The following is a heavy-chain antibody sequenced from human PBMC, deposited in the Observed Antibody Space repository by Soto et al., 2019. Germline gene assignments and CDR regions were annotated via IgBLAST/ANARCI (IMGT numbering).Heavy chain of an antibody. CDR1: GGSISSYY. V-gene: IGHV4-59*08. CDR2: IYYSGST. J-gene: IGHJ5*02. Sequence: QVQLQESGPGLVKPSETLSLTCTVSGGSISSYYWSWIRQPPGKGLEWIGYIYYSGSTNYNPSLKRRVTISVDTSKNQFSLKLSSVTAADTAVYYCARLTYSSGWYWFDPWGQGTLVTVSS. D-gene: IGHD6-19*01. CDR3: ARLTYSSGWYWFDP.